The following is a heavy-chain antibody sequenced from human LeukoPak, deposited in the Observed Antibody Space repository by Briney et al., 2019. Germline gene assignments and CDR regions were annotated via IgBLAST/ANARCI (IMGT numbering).Heavy chain of an antibody. CDR1: GFTVSSNY. CDR3: ATRRGRSSGYYPPSY. V-gene: IGHV3-53*01. CDR2: IYSGGST. D-gene: IGHD3-22*01. Sequence: GGSLRHSCAASGFTVSSNYMSWVRQAPGRGLECVSVIYSGGSTYYADSVKGRFTISIDNSKSTLYLQMNSLRAEDTAVYYCATRRGRSSGYYPPSYWGQGTLVTVSS. J-gene: IGHJ4*02.